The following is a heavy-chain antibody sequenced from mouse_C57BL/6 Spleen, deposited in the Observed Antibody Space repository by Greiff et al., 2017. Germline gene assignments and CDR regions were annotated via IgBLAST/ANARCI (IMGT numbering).Heavy chain of an antibody. Sequence: VQLQQPGAELVMPGASVKLSCKASGYTFTSYWMHWVKQRPGQGLEWIGEIDPSDSYTNYNQKFKGKSTLTVDKSSSTVYMQLSSLTSEDSAVYYCARGAKPLYYFDYWGQGTTLTVSS. J-gene: IGHJ2*01. CDR1: GYTFTSYW. V-gene: IGHV1-69*01. CDR3: ARGAKPLYYFDY. CDR2: IDPSDSYT.